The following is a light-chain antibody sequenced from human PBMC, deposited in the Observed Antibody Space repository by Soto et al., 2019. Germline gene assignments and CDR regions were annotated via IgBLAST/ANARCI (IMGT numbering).Light chain of an antibody. Sequence: IQMTQSPSSVSASVGDRVTITCRASQPISSWLAWYQQKPGQPPNLLIYSASTLRSGVPSRFSGSESGTLFTPTITNLQPEDFATYYCQQASSFPLTFGGGTKVEV. J-gene: IGKJ4*01. CDR3: QQASSFPLT. V-gene: IGKV1-12*01. CDR2: SAS. CDR1: QPISSW.